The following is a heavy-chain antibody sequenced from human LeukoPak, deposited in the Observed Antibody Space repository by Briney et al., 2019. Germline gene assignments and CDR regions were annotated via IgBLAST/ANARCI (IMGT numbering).Heavy chain of an antibody. CDR2: INHSGSA. CDR1: GGSFSGYL. Sequence: PSETLSLTCGVYGGSFSGYLWNWIRQPPGKGLEWLGEINHSGSANYHPSLKSRVTISVDTSKNQFSLKLSSVTAADTAVYYCARAPRFRESYPANWGQGTLVTVSS. J-gene: IGHJ4*02. V-gene: IGHV4-34*01. CDR3: ARAPRFRESYPAN. D-gene: IGHD3-10*01.